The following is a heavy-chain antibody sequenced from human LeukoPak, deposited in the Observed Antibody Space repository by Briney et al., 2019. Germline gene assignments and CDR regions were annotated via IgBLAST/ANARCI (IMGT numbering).Heavy chain of an antibody. CDR3: TTGRVHDYSNYGDY. V-gene: IGHV3-15*01. J-gene: IGHJ4*02. Sequence: GGSLRLSCAASGFTFSNAWMSWVRQAPGKGLEWVGRIKSKTDGGTTDYAAPVKGRFTISRDDSKNTPYLQMNSLKTEDTAVYYCTTGRVHDYSNYGDYWGQGTLVTVSS. CDR2: IKSKTDGGTT. D-gene: IGHD4-11*01. CDR1: GFTFSNAW.